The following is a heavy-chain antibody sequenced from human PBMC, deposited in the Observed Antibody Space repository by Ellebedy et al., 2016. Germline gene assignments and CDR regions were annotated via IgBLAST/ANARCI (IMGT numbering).Heavy chain of an antibody. CDR2: ISYDGSNK. Sequence: GGSLRLSCAASGFTFSSYGMHWVRQAPGKGLEWVAVISYDGSNKYYADSVKGRFTISRDNSKNTLYLQMNSLRAEDTAVYYCARDRIYDSSGYYHFDYWGQGTLVTVSS. CDR1: GFTFSSYG. J-gene: IGHJ4*02. V-gene: IGHV3-30*03. CDR3: ARDRIYDSSGYYHFDY. D-gene: IGHD3-22*01.